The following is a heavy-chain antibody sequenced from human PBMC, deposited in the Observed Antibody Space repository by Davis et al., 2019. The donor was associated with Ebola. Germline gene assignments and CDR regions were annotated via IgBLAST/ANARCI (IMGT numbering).Heavy chain of an antibody. CDR3: ARDRGAVVVAATKDY. CDR1: GGTFSSYA. Sequence: SVKVSCKASGGTFSSYAISWVRQAPGQGLEWMGGIIPIFGTANYAQKFQGRVTITADESTSTAYMELRSLRSDDTAVYYCARDRGAVVVAATKDYWGQGTLVTVSS. J-gene: IGHJ4*02. D-gene: IGHD2-15*01. CDR2: IIPIFGTA. V-gene: IGHV1-69*13.